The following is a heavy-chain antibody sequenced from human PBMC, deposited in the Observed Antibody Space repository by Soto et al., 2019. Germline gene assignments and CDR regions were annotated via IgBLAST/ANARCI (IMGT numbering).Heavy chain of an antibody. J-gene: IGHJ6*02. Sequence: GASVKVSCKASGYTFTGYYMHWVRQAPGQGLEWMGWINPNSGGTNYAQKFQGWVTMTRDTSISTAYMELSRLRSDDTAVYYCARGVGSTPDTRVYYYYGMDVWGQGTTVTVSS. CDR3: ARGVGSTPDTRVYYYYGMDV. CDR2: INPNSGGT. CDR1: GYTFTGYY. D-gene: IGHD5-18*01. V-gene: IGHV1-2*04.